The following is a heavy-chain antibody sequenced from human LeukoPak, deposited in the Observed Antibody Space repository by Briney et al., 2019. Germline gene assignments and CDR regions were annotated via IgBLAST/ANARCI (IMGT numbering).Heavy chain of an antibody. CDR1: GYTFTSYA. Sequence: ASVKVSCKASGYTFTSYAMHWVRQAPGQRLEWMGWINAGNGNTKYSQKFQGRVTITRDTSASTAYMELSSLRSGDTAVYYCARGMVVGYYDSSGYGYYFGYWGQGTLVTVSS. J-gene: IGHJ4*02. CDR3: ARGMVVGYYDSSGYGYYFGY. CDR2: INAGNGNT. D-gene: IGHD3-22*01. V-gene: IGHV1-3*01.